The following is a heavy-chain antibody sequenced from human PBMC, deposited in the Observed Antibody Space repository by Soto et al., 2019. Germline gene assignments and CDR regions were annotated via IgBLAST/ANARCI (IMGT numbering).Heavy chain of an antibody. CDR2: IKEDGSEK. Sequence: EVQLVESGGGLVLPGGSLRLSCAASGFTFSTYWMSWVRQAPGKGLEWVANIKEDGSEKYYVDSVKGRFSISRDNARKSLYLQMDGLRDEDTAVYYCVRAVSEQWLARHDAFDIWGQGTMVTVS. CDR3: VRAVSEQWLARHDAFDI. V-gene: IGHV3-7*05. J-gene: IGHJ3*02. D-gene: IGHD6-19*01. CDR1: GFTFSTYW.